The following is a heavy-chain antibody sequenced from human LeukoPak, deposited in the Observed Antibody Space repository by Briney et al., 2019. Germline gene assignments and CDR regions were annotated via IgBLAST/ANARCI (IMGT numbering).Heavy chain of an antibody. V-gene: IGHV3-23*01. Sequence: GGSLRLSCAASGFTFSSYAMSWVRQAPGKGLEWVSAISGSGGSTYYADSVKGRFTISRDNSKNTLYLQMNSLRAEDTAVYYCARVGGVPAATPGVNWFDPWAREPWSPSPQ. CDR2: ISGSGGST. J-gene: IGHJ5*02. CDR1: GFTFSSYA. CDR3: ARVGGVPAATPGVNWFDP. D-gene: IGHD2-2*01.